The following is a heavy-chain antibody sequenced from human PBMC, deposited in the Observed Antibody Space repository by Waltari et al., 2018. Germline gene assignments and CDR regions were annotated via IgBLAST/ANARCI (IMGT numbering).Heavy chain of an antibody. V-gene: IGHV4-39*07. J-gene: IGHJ3*02. D-gene: IGHD1-26*01. CDR2: IYYSGST. CDR1: GGSISSSSYY. Sequence: QLQLQESGPGLVKPSETLSLTCTVSGGSISSSSYYWGWIRQPPGKGLEWIGSIYYSGSTHYNPSLKSRVTISVDTSKNQFSLKLSSVTAADTAVYYCASVGATTRQFAFDIWGQGTMVTVSS. CDR3: ASVGATTRQFAFDI.